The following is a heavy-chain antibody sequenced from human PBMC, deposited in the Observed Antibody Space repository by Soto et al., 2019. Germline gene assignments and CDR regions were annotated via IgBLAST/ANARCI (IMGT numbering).Heavy chain of an antibody. V-gene: IGHV3-30-3*01. Sequence: SSAAAFPWGGCARRWISQTPGKRLEWVAVISSDGSNKNYADSVKGRFTISRDNSKNTLYLQMNSLRAEDTAVYYCAKDPRLAVAVSSFDFWGQANVV. CDR3: AKDPRLAVAVSSFDF. J-gene: IGHJ4*02. CDR1: AFPWGGCA. D-gene: IGHD6-19*01. CDR2: ISSDGSNK.